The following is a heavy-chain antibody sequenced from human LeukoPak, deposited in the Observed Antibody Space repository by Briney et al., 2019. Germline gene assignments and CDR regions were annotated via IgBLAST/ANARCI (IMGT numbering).Heavy chain of an antibody. V-gene: IGHV1-2*02. CDR2: INPNSGGT. D-gene: IGHD3-22*01. CDR1: GYTFTGYY. J-gene: IGHJ4*02. CDR3: ARTEAVYYYDSSGYYY. Sequence: ASVKVSCKASGYTFTGYYMHWVRQAPGQGLEWMGWINPNSGGTNYAQKFQGRVTMTRDTSISTAYMELSRLRSDDTAVYYCARTEAVYYYDSSGYYYWGQGTLVTVSS.